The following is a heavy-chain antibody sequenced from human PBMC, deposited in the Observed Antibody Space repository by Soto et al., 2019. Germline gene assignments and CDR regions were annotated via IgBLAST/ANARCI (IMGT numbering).Heavy chain of an antibody. V-gene: IGHV3-30*18. CDR1: EFTFSNYG. Sequence: SMPLSSAAYEFTFSNYGMHWVRQAPGKGLEWVAXISXXGXXXXXAXXGKGRFTISRDNSKNTLYLQMNSLRAEETAVYYCAKRGGYSGSPFDYLGQGTLVTVSS. CDR3: AKRGGYSGSPFDY. D-gene: IGHD5-12*01. J-gene: IGHJ4*02. CDR2: ISXXGXXX.